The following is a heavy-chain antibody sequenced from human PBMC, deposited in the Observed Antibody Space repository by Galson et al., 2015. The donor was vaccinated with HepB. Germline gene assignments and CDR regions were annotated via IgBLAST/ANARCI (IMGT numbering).Heavy chain of an antibody. D-gene: IGHD4-23*01. V-gene: IGHV3-33*01. Sequence: SLRLSCAASGFTFSSYGMHWVRQAPGKGLEWVAVIWYDGSNKYYADSVKGRFTISRDNSKNALYLQMNSLRAEDTAVYYCARDEGGGNSPPLAFDIWGQGTMVTVSS. J-gene: IGHJ3*02. CDR3: ARDEGGGNSPPLAFDI. CDR2: IWYDGSNK. CDR1: GFTFSSYG.